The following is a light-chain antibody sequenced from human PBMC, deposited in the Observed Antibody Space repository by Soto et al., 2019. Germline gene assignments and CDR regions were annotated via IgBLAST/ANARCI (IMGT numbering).Light chain of an antibody. Sequence: DIQMTQSPSSLSASVGDRVTITCQASQDISNYLNWYQQKPGKAPKLLIYDAANLETGVPARFSGSGSGTDFNFTISSLQPEDIATYYCQQYDYLPITFGQGTRLDIK. CDR2: DAA. J-gene: IGKJ5*01. CDR3: QQYDYLPIT. CDR1: QDISNY. V-gene: IGKV1-33*01.